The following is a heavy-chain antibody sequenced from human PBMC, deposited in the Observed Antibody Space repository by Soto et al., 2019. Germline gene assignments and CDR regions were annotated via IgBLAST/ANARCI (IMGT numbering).Heavy chain of an antibody. J-gene: IGHJ4*02. CDR2: LYYSGRL. CDR3: ARDPGYDSSGYFVDY. Sequence: SETLSLTCTVSGGSVSIGNYYWSCIRQPPGKGLEWIGYLYYSGRLNYNPSLRSRVTISPDTSKNQFSLKLSSVTAADTAVYYCARDPGYDSSGYFVDYWGQGIMVTVSS. V-gene: IGHV4-61*01. CDR1: GGSVSIGNYY. D-gene: IGHD3-22*01.